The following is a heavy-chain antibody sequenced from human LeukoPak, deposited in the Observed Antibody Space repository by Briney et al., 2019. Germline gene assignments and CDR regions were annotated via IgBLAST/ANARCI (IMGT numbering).Heavy chain of an antibody. D-gene: IGHD6-13*01. CDR3: AREGPGQQLVYYFDY. CDR2: ISYDGSNK. Sequence: GGSLRLSCAASGFTFSSYGMHWVRQAPGKGLEWVAVISYDGSNKYYADSVKGRFTISRDNSKNTLYLQMNSLRAEDTAVYYCAREGPGQQLVYYFDYWGQGTLVTVSS. J-gene: IGHJ4*02. V-gene: IGHV3-30*03. CDR1: GFTFSSYG.